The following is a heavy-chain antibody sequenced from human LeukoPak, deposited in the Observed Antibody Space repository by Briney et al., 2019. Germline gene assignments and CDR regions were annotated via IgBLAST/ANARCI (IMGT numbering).Heavy chain of an antibody. CDR2: ISSSSSYI. Sequence: GGSLRLSCAASGFTFSSYSMNWVRQAPGKGLEWVSSISSSSSYIYYADSVKGRFTISRDNAKNSLYLQMNGLRAEDTAVYYCARMGGYCSGGSCYDAFDIWGQGTMVTVSS. V-gene: IGHV3-21*01. CDR3: ARMGGYCSGGSCYDAFDI. J-gene: IGHJ3*02. CDR1: GFTFSSYS. D-gene: IGHD2-15*01.